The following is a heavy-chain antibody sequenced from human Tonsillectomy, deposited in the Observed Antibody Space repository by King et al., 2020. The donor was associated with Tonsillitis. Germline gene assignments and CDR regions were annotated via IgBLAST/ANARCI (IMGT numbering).Heavy chain of an antibody. Sequence: VQLVESGGGLVKPGGSLRLSCVGSEYSFSNSWMSWVRQAPGEGLEWVGRIKSKSDGGTTDYAAPVKGRFIISRDGSKNTLYLQMDSLRTEDTAVYYCCTGGHYLAAWGQGSLVTVAS. J-gene: IGHJ5*02. D-gene: IGHD3-22*01. CDR3: CTGGHYLAA. V-gene: IGHV3-15*01. CDR2: IKSKSDGGTT. CDR1: EYSFSNSW.